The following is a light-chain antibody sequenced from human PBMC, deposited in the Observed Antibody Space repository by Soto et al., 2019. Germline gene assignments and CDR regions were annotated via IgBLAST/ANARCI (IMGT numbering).Light chain of an antibody. J-gene: IGLJ3*02. V-gene: IGLV1-36*01. CDR1: NSNIGNND. CDR2: HDD. CDR3: ATWDDSLNGHV. Sequence: QPVLTQPPSVSEAPGQRVTISCSGSNSNIGNNDVDWYQQLPGKAPKLLIYHDDLLPSGVSDRFSGSKSGTSASLAISGLQSEDEADYYCATWDDSLNGHVLGGGTKLTVL.